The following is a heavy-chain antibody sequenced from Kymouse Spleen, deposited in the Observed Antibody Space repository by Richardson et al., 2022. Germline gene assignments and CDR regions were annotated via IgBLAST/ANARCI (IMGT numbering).Heavy chain of an antibody. J-gene: IGHJ6*02. CDR3: ARESITGTTVFYYYYYYGMDV. V-gene: IGHV6-1*01. Sequence: QVQLQQSGPGLVKPSQTLSLTCAISGDSVSSNSAAWNWIRQSPSRGLEWLGRTYYRSKWYNDYAVSVKSRITINPDTSKNQFSLQLNSVTPEDTAVYYCARESITGTTVFYYYYYYGMDVWGQGTTVTVSS. CDR1: GDSVSSNSAA. CDR2: TYYRSKWYN. D-gene: IGHD1-7*01.